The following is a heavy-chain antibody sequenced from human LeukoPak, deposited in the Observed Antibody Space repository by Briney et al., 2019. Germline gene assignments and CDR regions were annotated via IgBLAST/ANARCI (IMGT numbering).Heavy chain of an antibody. D-gene: IGHD2-2*01. J-gene: IGHJ4*02. V-gene: IGHV5-51*01. CDR3: ARRSHYASDY. Sequence: GESLKISCKASGYTFTTFWIAWVRQMPGKGLEWMGIISPGDSDTRYSPSFQGQVTISADRPISTAYLQWNSLKASDTAMYYCARRSHYASDYWGQGTLVTVSS. CDR2: ISPGDSDT. CDR1: GYTFTTFW.